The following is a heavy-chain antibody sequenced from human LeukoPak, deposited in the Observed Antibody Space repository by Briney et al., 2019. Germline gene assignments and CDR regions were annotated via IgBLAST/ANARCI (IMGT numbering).Heavy chain of an antibody. Sequence: PGGSLRLSCAASGFTFSSYAMSWVRQAPGKGLEWVSAISGSGGSTYYADSVKGRFTISRDNSKNTLYLQMNSLRAEGTAVYYCAKGLLKARPPYNWFDPWGQGTLVTVSS. J-gene: IGHJ5*02. CDR2: ISGSGGST. V-gene: IGHV3-23*01. CDR1: GFTFSSYA. CDR3: AKGLLKARPPYNWFDP. D-gene: IGHD6-6*01.